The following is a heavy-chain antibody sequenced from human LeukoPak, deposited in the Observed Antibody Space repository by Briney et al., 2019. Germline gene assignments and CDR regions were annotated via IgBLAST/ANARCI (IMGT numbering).Heavy chain of an antibody. V-gene: IGHV4-39*07. CDR2: ISYSGST. CDR1: GASISSSRYY. D-gene: IGHD3-10*01. Sequence: SETLSLTCTVSGASISSSRYYWGWIRQPPGKGLEWIGSISYSGSTYYNPSLKSRVTISVDTSKNQFSLKLSSVTAADTAVYYCARVAGGPGEYYFDYWGQGTLVTVSS. CDR3: ARVAGGPGEYYFDY. J-gene: IGHJ4*02.